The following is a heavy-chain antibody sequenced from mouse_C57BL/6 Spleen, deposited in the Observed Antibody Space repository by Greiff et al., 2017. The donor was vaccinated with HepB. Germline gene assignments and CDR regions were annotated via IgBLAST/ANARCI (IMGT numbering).Heavy chain of an antibody. J-gene: IGHJ3*01. CDR1: GFNIKDYY. V-gene: IGHV14-2*01. D-gene: IGHD1-1*01. CDR2: IDPEDGDT. CDR3: ARAGSTVVAPAY. Sequence: EVKLVESGAELVKPGASVKLSCTASGFNIKDYYMHWVKQRTEQGLEWIGRIDPEDGDTKYAPKFPGKATITADTSSNTAYLQLSSLSSEDTAVYYCARAGSTVVAPAYWGQGTLVTVSA.